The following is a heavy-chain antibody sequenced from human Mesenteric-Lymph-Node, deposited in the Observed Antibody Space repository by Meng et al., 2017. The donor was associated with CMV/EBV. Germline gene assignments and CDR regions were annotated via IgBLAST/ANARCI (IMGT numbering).Heavy chain of an antibody. CDR3: ARGAVVPAATDDY. Sequence: GSLRLSCNVSGVSMSSHYWSWIRQPPGKGLEWIGYTYYTGSSKFSPSLESRVTISVDTSRNQFSLKLSSVTAADTAVYYCARGAVVPAATDDYWGQGTLVTVSS. D-gene: IGHD2-2*01. J-gene: IGHJ4*02. CDR1: GVSMSSHY. V-gene: IGHV4-59*11. CDR2: TYYTGSS.